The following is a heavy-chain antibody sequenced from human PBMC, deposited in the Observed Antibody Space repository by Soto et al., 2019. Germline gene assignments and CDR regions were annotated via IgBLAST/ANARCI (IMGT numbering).Heavy chain of an antibody. V-gene: IGHV1-69*02. CDR3: ATAAICYDYYDRPRHFDY. J-gene: IGHJ4*02. Sequence: SVKVSCKASGGTFSSYTISWVRQAPGQGLEWMGRIIPILGIANYAQKFQGRVTITADKSTNTAYMELSSLRSEDTAVYYCATAAICYDYYDRPRHFDYWGQGTLVTVSS. CDR1: GGTFSSYT. D-gene: IGHD3-22*01. CDR2: IIPILGIA.